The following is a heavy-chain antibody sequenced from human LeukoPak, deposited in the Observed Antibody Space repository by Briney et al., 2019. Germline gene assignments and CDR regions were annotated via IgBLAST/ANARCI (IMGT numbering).Heavy chain of an antibody. Sequence: GGSLRLSCAASGFTFTIFGFNWVRQAPGKVPEWVSYIDARSGITYYADSVQGRFTISRDNAQESVFLQMNSLRADDTAVYYCARTYDFGRGPPGDAFDNWGPGALVTVSS. D-gene: IGHD3-3*01. J-gene: IGHJ3*02. CDR2: IDARSGIT. CDR1: GFTFTIFG. V-gene: IGHV3-48*01. CDR3: ARTYDFGRGPPGDAFDN.